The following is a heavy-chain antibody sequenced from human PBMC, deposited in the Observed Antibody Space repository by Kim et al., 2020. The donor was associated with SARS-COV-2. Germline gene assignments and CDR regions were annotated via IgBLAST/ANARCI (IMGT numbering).Heavy chain of an antibody. D-gene: IGHD6-13*01. CDR3: ARGNAAAGRSDACDI. Sequence: PSLKRRVTISVDTSKNQFSLKLSSVTAADTAVYYCARGNAAAGRSDACDIWGQGTMVTVSS. V-gene: IGHV4-30-4*05. J-gene: IGHJ3*02.